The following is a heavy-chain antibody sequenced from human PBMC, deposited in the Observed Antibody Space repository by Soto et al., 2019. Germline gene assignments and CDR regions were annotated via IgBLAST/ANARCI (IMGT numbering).Heavy chain of an antibody. CDR3: TGGQDNLAVNFDY. CDR1: GSSFRDYY. CDR2: ITSSSSYT. Sequence: QVQLVESVGGLVQPGGSLRLSCVASGSSFRDYYMSWIRQSPGKGLEWLSYITSSSSYTHYADSVKGRFTISRDNAKNSLYLQMNSLRAEDTATYYCTGGQDNLAVNFDYWGQGTPVTVSS. D-gene: IGHD1-1*01. V-gene: IGHV3-11*05. J-gene: IGHJ4*02.